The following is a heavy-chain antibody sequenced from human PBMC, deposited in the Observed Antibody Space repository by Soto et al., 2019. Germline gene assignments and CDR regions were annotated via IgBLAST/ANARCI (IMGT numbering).Heavy chain of an antibody. J-gene: IGHJ6*02. Sequence: SDTLSLTCPFSGFSVSSGIYYLRWVRQPPGKGLEWIAYIYYSGSTNYNPSLKSRVTISVDRSKNQFSLKLNSVTAADTAVYYCARATYYYYGMDGWGQGNTVTVS. CDR1: GFSVSSGIYY. V-gene: IGHV4-61*01. D-gene: IGHD1-26*01. CDR3: ARATYYYYGMDG. CDR2: IYYSGST.